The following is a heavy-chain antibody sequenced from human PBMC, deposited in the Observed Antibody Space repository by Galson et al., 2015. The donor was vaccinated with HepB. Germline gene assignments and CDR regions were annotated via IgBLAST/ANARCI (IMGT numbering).Heavy chain of an antibody. Sequence: SLRLSCAASGFTFSSYGMHWVRQAPGKGLEWVAVIWYDGSNKYYADSVKGRFTISRDNSKNTLYLQMNSLRAEDTAVYYCARDEVGLGYCSSTSCYLRGQGTLVTVSS. V-gene: IGHV3-33*08. CDR3: ARDEVGLGYCSSTSCYL. D-gene: IGHD2-2*01. CDR1: GFTFSSYG. J-gene: IGHJ4*02. CDR2: IWYDGSNK.